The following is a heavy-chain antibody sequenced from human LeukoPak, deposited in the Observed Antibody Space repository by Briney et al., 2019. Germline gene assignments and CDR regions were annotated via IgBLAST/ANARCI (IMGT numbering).Heavy chain of an antibody. J-gene: IGHJ5*02. D-gene: IGHD2-2*01. CDR1: GGSFSGYY. CDR3: AREGRGDVVVPAAIAAKGRNWFDP. CDR2: IYYSGST. Sequence: SEALSLTCAVYGGSFSGYYWGWIRQPPGKGLEWIGSIYYSGSTYYNPSLKSRVTISVDTSKNQFSLKLSSVTAADTAVYYCAREGRGDVVVPAAIAAKGRNWFDPWGQGTLVTVSS. V-gene: IGHV4-34*01.